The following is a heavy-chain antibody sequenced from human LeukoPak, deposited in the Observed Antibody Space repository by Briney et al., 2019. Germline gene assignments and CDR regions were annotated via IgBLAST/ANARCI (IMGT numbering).Heavy chain of an antibody. Sequence: SETLSLTCTVSGGSISTFHWSWIRQPPGKGLEWIGYIYYSGSTNYNPSLKSRVTISVDTSKDQFSLKLNSVTAADTAVYYCARRPTEGSTVKHAFDIWGQGTMVTVSS. CDR2: IYYSGST. J-gene: IGHJ3*02. D-gene: IGHD4-17*01. CDR3: ARRPTEGSTVKHAFDI. CDR1: GGSISTFH. V-gene: IGHV4-59*01.